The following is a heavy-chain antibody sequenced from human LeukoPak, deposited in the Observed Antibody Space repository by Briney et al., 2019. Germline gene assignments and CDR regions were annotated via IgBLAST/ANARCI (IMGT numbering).Heavy chain of an antibody. D-gene: IGHD6-6*01. CDR1: GFTFSSYG. CDR3: ARDRIAVPPLTHSNWFDP. J-gene: IGHJ5*02. Sequence: PGGSLRLSCAASGFTFSSYGMHWVRQAPGKGLEWVAVISYDGSNKYYADSVKGRFTISRDNSKNTLYLQMNSLRAEDTAVYYCARDRIAVPPLTHSNWFDPWGQGTLVTVSS. CDR2: ISYDGSNK. V-gene: IGHV3-30*03.